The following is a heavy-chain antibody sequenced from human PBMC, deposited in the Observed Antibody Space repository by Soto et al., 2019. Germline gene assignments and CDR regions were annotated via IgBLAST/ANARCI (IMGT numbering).Heavy chain of an antibody. CDR3: ARLRAAAGFGADY. J-gene: IGHJ4*02. CDR1: GGSISNSFYY. CDR2: IYYSGNT. V-gene: IGHV4-39*01. Sequence: QLLESGPGLVKSSETLSLTCTVSGGSISNSFYYWGWIRQPPGKGLEWIGSIYYSGNTYYNPSLKSRVTISVDTSKKQFSLKLSSVTAADTAVYYCARLRAAAGFGADYWGQGTLVTVSS. D-gene: IGHD6-13*01.